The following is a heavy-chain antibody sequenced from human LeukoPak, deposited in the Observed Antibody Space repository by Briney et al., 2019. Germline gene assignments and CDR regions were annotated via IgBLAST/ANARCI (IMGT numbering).Heavy chain of an antibody. V-gene: IGHV6-1*01. CDR3: ARDSSGWYRTHPHFDY. CDR2: TYYRSKWYN. CDR1: GDSVSSNSAA. Sequence: SQTLSLTCAISGDSVSSNSAAWNWIRQSPSRGLEWLERTYYRSKWYNDYAVSVKSRITINPDTSKNQFSLQLNSVTPEDTAVYYCARDSSGWYRTHPHFDYWGQGTLVTVSS. D-gene: IGHD6-19*01. J-gene: IGHJ4*02.